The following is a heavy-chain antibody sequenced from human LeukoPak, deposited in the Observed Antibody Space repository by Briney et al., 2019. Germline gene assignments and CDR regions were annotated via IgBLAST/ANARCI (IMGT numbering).Heavy chain of an antibody. D-gene: IGHD6-19*01. V-gene: IGHV3-21*04. J-gene: IGHJ6*03. CDR3: ARRALAGTGYYYYYMDV. Sequence: PGGSLRLSCAASGFTFSSYSMNWVRQAPGKGLEWVSSISSSSSYIYYADSVKGRFTISRDNAKNSLYLQMNSLRAEDTALYYCARRALAGTGYYYYYMDVWGKGTTVTVSS. CDR2: ISSSSSYI. CDR1: GFTFSSYS.